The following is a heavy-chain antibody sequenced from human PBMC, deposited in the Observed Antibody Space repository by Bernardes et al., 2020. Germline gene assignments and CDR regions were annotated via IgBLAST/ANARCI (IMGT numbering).Heavy chain of an antibody. CDR3: ARGPEWELLQNWFDP. Sequence: ASVKVSCKASGYTFTSYDINWVRQATGQGLEWMGWMNPNSGNTGYAQKFQGRVTMTRNTSISTAYMELSSLRSEDTAVYYCARGPEWELLQNWFDPWGQGTLVTVSS. CDR1: GYTFTSYD. D-gene: IGHD1-26*01. V-gene: IGHV1-8*01. J-gene: IGHJ5*02. CDR2: MNPNSGNT.